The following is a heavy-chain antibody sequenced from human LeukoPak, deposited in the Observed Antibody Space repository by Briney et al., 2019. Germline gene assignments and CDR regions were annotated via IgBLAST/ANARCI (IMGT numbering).Heavy chain of an antibody. CDR3: ARGNYDILTGYYGPPDY. CDR2: IYYSGST. J-gene: IGHJ4*02. CDR1: SGSISSYY. V-gene: IGHV4-59*01. Sequence: SETLSFTCTVSSGSISSYYWSWIRQPPGKGLEWIGDIYYSGSTNYNPSLKSRVTISVDTSKNQFSLKLSSVTAADTAVYYCARGNYDILTGYYGPPDYWGQGTLVTVSS. D-gene: IGHD3-9*01.